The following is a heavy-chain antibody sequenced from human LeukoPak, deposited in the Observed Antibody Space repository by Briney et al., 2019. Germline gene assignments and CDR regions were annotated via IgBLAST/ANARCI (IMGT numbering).Heavy chain of an antibody. CDR3: ARGRVSSSTWYSTYYYYFYMDV. CDR1: GGSFSGYY. Sequence: SETLSLTCAVYGGSFSGYYWSWIRQPPGKGLEWIGEINHSGSTNFNPSLNGRVSISRDTTKSLFSLRLRSVTAADTAVYFCARGRVSSSTWYSTYYYYFYMDVWGKGTTVTVSS. D-gene: IGHD1-1*01. V-gene: IGHV4-34*01. J-gene: IGHJ6*03. CDR2: INHSGST.